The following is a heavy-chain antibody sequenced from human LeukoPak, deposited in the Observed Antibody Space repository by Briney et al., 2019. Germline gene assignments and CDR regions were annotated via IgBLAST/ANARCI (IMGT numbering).Heavy chain of an antibody. D-gene: IGHD2-15*01. J-gene: IGHJ6*02. Sequence: GASVKLSCKASGGTFSSYAMSWVRQAPGQGLEWMGGIIPICGTANYAQKLQGRVTITADESTSTAYMEMSSLRSEDTAVYYCARQPVVVVAATPYYYYGMDVWGQGTTVTVSS. V-gene: IGHV1-69*13. CDR1: GGTFSSYA. CDR3: ARQPVVVVAATPYYYYGMDV. CDR2: IIPICGTA.